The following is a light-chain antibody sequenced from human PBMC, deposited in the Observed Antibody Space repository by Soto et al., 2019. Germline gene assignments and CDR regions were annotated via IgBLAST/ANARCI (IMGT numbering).Light chain of an antibody. CDR1: RNIRRY. CDR3: QQSYSAPFT. J-gene: IGKJ4*01. V-gene: IGKV1-39*01. CDR2: GAS. Sequence: DINMTQSPSSLSASVGDRVTITCRASRNIRRYLSWYEQKPGKAPKLLIYGASSEQSGVPIRFSGTGSGTVFTLIIDNLQPEDSATYYCQQSYSAPFTFGGATKVEVK.